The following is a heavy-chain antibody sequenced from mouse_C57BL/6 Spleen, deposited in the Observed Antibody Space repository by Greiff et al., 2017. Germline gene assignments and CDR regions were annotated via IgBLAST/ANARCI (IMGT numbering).Heavy chain of an antibody. D-gene: IGHD1-1*01. J-gene: IGHJ1*03. CDR1: GYTFTDYY. V-gene: IGHV1-77*01. Sequence: VQLQESGAELVKPGASVKISCTASGYTFTDYYINWVKQRPGQGLGWIGKIGPGSGSNYYNEKFKGKATLTADKSYSTAYMQLSSLTSENSAVYFCARACTTVVEGWYFDVWGTGTTVTVSS. CDR3: ARACTTVVEGWYFDV. CDR2: IGPGSGSN.